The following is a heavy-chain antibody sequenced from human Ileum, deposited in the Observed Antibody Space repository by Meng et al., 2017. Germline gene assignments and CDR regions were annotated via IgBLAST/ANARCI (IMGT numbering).Heavy chain of an antibody. CDR3: ARSVWGRAAPD. Sequence: QLQLLQWGAGLCTLSETLPLTCAVSGGSFSGYYWSWIRQPPGKGLEWIGEINHSGSTNYNPSLKSRVTMSLDTSKNQFYLNLASVTAADTAVYYCARSVWGRAAPDWGQGTLVTVSS. CDR2: INHSGST. J-gene: IGHJ4*02. D-gene: IGHD3-16*01. V-gene: IGHV4-34*01. CDR1: GGSFSGYY.